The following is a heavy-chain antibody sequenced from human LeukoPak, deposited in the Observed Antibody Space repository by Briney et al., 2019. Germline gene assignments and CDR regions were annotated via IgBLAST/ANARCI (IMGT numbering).Heavy chain of an antibody. Sequence: QTLPLTYALSGDSVHSNTPAWNWIRQSPSRGLEWLGRTYYRSKWYNDYAVSVKSRITLNPDTSKNQFSLHPNSVTPEDTAVYYCAREGNYYDSNFYYPQYFQHWGQGTLVTVSS. CDR2: TYYRSKWYN. CDR3: AREGNYYDSNFYYPQYFQH. J-gene: IGHJ1*01. V-gene: IGHV6-1*01. D-gene: IGHD3-22*01. CDR1: GDSVHSNTPA.